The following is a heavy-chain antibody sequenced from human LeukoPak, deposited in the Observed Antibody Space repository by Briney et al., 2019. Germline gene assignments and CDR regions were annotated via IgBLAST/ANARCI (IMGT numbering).Heavy chain of an antibody. D-gene: IGHD3-9*01. J-gene: IGHJ3*02. V-gene: IGHV4-39*07. Sequence: SETLSLTCTVSGGSISSSSYYWGWIRQPPGKGLEWIGSIYYSGSTYYNPSLKSRVTISVDRSKNQFSLKLSSVTAADTAVYYCARGNILTGYQRDAFDIWGQGTMVTVSS. CDR3: ARGNILTGYQRDAFDI. CDR1: GGSISSSSYY. CDR2: IYYSGST.